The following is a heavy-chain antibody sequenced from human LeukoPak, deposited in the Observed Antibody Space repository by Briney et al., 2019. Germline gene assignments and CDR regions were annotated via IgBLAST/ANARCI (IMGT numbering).Heavy chain of an antibody. CDR2: IKQDGSEK. J-gene: IGHJ6*03. CDR1: GFTFSSYW. CDR3: ARDMNPGVYYYMDV. D-gene: IGHD1-14*01. Sequence: PGGSLRLSCAASGFTFSSYWMSWVRQAPGKGLEWVANIKQDGSEKYYVDSVKGRFTISRDNAKNSLYLQMNSLRAEDTAVYYCARDMNPGVYYYMDVWGKGTTVTVSS. V-gene: IGHV3-7*01.